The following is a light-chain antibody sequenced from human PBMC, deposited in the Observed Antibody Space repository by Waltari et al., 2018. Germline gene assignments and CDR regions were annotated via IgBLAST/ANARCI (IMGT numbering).Light chain of an antibody. CDR1: QDISNY. J-gene: IGKJ2*01. V-gene: IGKV1-33*01. Sequence: DIQMTQSPSSLSASVGDRVTITCQASQDISNYLNWYQQKPGKAPNLLIYEASNLETGVPSRFSGSGSGTDFTFTISSLQPEDIATYYCQQYDNLPYTFGQRTKLEIK. CDR3: QQYDNLPYT. CDR2: EAS.